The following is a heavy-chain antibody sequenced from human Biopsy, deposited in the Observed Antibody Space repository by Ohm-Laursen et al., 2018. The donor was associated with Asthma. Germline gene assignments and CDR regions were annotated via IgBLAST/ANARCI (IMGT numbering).Heavy chain of an antibody. CDR2: IYYSGRT. CDR3: ARAVSSSSYWYFDL. CDR1: GDAMSTSGSY. V-gene: IGHV4-39*02. Sequence: GTLSLTWVVSGDAMSTSGSYWGWIRQSPGKGLEWIGSIYYSGRTYYNPSLESRVTISADTSKNHFSLKVTSVTAADTAVYYCARAVSSSSYWYFDLWGRGDLVTVSS. D-gene: IGHD6-6*01. J-gene: IGHJ2*01.